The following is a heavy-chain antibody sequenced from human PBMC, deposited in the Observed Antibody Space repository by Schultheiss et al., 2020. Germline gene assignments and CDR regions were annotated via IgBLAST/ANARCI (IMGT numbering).Heavy chain of an antibody. CDR1: GGSISSGGYY. CDR2: IYYSGST. J-gene: IGHJ6*02. V-gene: IGHV4-31*03. CDR3: ARDRQYCSSTSCYAPYYYYGMDV. Sequence: SETLSLTCTVSGGSISSGGYYWSWIRQHPGKGLEWIGYIYYSGSTYYNPSLKSRVTISVDTSKNQFSLKLSSVTAADTAVYYCARDRQYCSSTSCYAPYYYYGMDVWGQGTTVTVSS. D-gene: IGHD2-2*01.